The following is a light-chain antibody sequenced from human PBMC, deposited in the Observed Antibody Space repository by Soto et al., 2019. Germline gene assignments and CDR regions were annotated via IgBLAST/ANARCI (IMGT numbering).Light chain of an antibody. V-gene: IGKV3-15*01. J-gene: IGKJ1*01. Sequence: EIAVTQSPATLSVSPGERATLSCRASQSVSSNLAWYQQKPGQAPRLLIYGASTRATGIPARFSGSGSGTEFTLTISSLQSEDFAVYYCQQYNNWPPVTFGQGTKVEIK. CDR2: GAS. CDR3: QQYNNWPPVT. CDR1: QSVSSN.